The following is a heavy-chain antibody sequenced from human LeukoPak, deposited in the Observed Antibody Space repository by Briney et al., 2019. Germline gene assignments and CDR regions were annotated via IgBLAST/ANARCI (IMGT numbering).Heavy chain of an antibody. CDR1: GFTFSTYT. V-gene: IGHV3-21*06. CDR2: ISSTSNYI. J-gene: IGHJ4*02. CDR3: ARDGVGSTAFDY. Sequence: GGSLRLSCAASGFTFSTYTLNWVRQAPGRGLEWVSSISSTSNYIYYADSVKGRFTISRDNAKNSLYLQVSSLRAEDTAVYYCARDGVGSTAFDYWGQGSLVTVSS. D-gene: IGHD1-26*01.